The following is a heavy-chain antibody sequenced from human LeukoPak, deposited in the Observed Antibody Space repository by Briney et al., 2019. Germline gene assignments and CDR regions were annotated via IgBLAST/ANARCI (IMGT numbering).Heavy chain of an antibody. CDR1: GGSISSGSYY. J-gene: IGHJ4*02. CDR3: ARENYGDYPFDY. V-gene: IGHV4-61*02. D-gene: IGHD4-17*01. Sequence: NSSQTLSLTCTVSGGSISSGSYYWSWIRQPAGEGLEWIGRIYTSGSTNYNPSLKSRVTISVDTSKNQFSLKLSSVTAADTAVYYCARENYGDYPFDYWGQRTLVTVSS. CDR2: IYTSGST.